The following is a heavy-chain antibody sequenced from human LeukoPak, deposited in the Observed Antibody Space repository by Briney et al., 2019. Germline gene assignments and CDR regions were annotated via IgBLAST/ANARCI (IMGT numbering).Heavy chain of an antibody. V-gene: IGHV3-15*01. CDR3: ITGDYDLWSGFYSPNHYFDY. J-gene: IGHJ4*02. CDR1: GFTFNSAW. Sequence: GGSLRLSCAASGFTFNSAWMSWVRQAPGKGLEGVGRIKGKTAAGAPDYVASVKGRFTISRDDSKNTLFLQMNSLKTEDTAVYYCITGDYDLWSGFYSPNHYFDYWGQGTLVTVSS. CDR2: IKGKTAAGAP. D-gene: IGHD3-3*01.